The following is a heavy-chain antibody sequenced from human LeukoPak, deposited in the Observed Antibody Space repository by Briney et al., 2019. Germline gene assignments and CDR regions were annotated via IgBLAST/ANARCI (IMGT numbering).Heavy chain of an antibody. CDR2: INSDGSST. Sequence: GGSLRLSCAASGFTFSSFGMNWVRQAPGKGLVWVSRINSDGSSTSYADSVKGRFTISRDNAKNTLYLQMNSLRAEDTAVYYCARDSEMATTDYWGQGTLVTVSS. CDR3: ARDSEMATTDY. CDR1: GFTFSSFG. J-gene: IGHJ4*02. V-gene: IGHV3-74*01. D-gene: IGHD5-24*01.